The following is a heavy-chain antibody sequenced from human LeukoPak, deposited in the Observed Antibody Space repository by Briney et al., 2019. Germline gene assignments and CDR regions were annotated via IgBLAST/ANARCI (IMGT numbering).Heavy chain of an antibody. CDR2: ISAYNGNT. CDR3: ASAFYCGGDCYAAHFDY. V-gene: IGHV1-18*01. J-gene: IGHJ4*02. Sequence: SVKVSCKASGYTFTSYGISWVRQAPGQGLEWMGWISAYNGNTNYAQKLQGRVTMTTDTSTSTAYMELRSLRSDDTAVYYCASAFYCGGDCYAAHFDYWGQGTLVTVSS. D-gene: IGHD2-21*02. CDR1: GYTFTSYG.